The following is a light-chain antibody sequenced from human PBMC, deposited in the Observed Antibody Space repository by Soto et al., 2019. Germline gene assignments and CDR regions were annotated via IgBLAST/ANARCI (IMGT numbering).Light chain of an antibody. J-gene: IGLJ1*01. V-gene: IGLV2-11*01. CDR1: SSDVGGYNY. CDR3: CSYAGSYTGV. Sequence: QSALTQPRSVSGSPGQSVTISCTGTSSDVGGYNYVSWYQQHPGKAPKLTIYDVSKRPSGVPDRFSGYKSGNTASLTISGLQAADEADYYCCSYAGSYTGVFGTGTKLTVL. CDR2: DVS.